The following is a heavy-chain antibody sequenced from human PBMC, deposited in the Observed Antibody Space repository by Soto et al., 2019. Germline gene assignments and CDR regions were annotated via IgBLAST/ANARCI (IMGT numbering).Heavy chain of an antibody. CDR2: INPNSGGT. CDR1: GYTFTGYY. J-gene: IGHJ6*02. V-gene: IGHV1-2*04. Sequence: GASVKVSCKASGYTFTGYYMHWVRQAPGQGLEWMGWINPNSGGTNYAQKFQGWVTMTRDTSISTAYMELSRLRSDDTAVYYCARGTVTTTYYYYGMDVWGQGTTVTVSS. CDR3: ARGTVTTTYYYYGMDV. D-gene: IGHD4-4*01.